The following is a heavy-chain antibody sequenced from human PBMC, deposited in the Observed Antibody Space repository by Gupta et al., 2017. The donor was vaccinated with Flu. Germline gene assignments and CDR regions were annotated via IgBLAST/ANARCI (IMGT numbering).Heavy chain of an antibody. CDR2: IRSKAYGGTT. J-gene: IGHJ5*02. CDR3: TRDREYDFWSGYEIRFDP. V-gene: IGHV3-49*02. D-gene: IGHD3-3*01. Sequence: LEWVGFIRSKAYGGTTEYAASVKGRFTISRDDSKSIAYLQMNSLKTEDTAVYYCTRDREYDFWSGYEIRFDPWGQGTLVTVSS.